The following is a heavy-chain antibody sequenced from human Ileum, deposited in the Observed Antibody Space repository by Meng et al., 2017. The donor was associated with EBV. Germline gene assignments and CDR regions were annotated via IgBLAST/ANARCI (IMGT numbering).Heavy chain of an antibody. CDR2: INPNTGGT. V-gene: IGHV1-2*04. D-gene: IGHD1-1*01. CDR1: GYTFTGYY. J-gene: IGHJ5*02. CDR3: ARGRYELIWGLFDP. Sequence: QVQLVQSGAEVKKPXXSXKGXCXASGYTFTGYYIHWVRQAPGQGLEWMGWINPNTGGTKYAQKFQGWVTLTRDTSISTAYMELSRLRSDDTAVYYCARGRYELIWGLFDPWGQGTLVTVSS.